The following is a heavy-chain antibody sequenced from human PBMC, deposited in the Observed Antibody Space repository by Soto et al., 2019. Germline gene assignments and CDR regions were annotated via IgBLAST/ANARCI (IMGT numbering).Heavy chain of an antibody. Sequence: SETLSLTYTVSGGSINSYYWSWIRQPPGKGLEWIGYIYYSGSTNYNPSLKSRVTISVDTSKNQFSLTLSSVTAADTAVYYCAREGGYCTSTSCYGYFDSWGQGTLVTVSS. CDR2: IYYSGST. CDR3: AREGGYCTSTSCYGYFDS. V-gene: IGHV4-59*01. CDR1: GGSINSYY. D-gene: IGHD2-2*01. J-gene: IGHJ4*02.